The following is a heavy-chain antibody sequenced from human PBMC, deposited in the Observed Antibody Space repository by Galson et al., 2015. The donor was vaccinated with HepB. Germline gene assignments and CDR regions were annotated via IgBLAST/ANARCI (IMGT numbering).Heavy chain of an antibody. Sequence: QSGAEVKKPGESLKISCKGSGYSFTSYWIGWVRQMPGKGLEWMGIIYPGDSDTRYSPSFQGQVTISADKSISTAYLQWSSLKASDTAMYYCARGPPSIADCSSTNCSNYYYMDVWGKGTTVTVSS. CDR3: ARGPPSIADCSSTNCSNYYYMDV. CDR1: GYSFTSYW. D-gene: IGHD2-2*01. CDR2: IYPGDSDT. J-gene: IGHJ6*03. V-gene: IGHV5-51*03.